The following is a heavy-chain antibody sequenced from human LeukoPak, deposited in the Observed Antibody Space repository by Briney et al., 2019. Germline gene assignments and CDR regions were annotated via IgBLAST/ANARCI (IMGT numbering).Heavy chain of an antibody. J-gene: IGHJ4*02. V-gene: IGHV3-21*01. CDR2: ISSSSSYI. D-gene: IGHD3-22*01. CDR3: ARGPQKNGHSSGYPGYFDY. CDR1: GFTFSSYS. Sequence: GGPLRLSCAASGFTFSSYSMNWVRQAPGKGLEWVSSISSSSSYIYYADSVKGRFTISRDNAKNSLYLQMNSLRAEDTVVYYCARGPQKNGHSSGYPGYFDYWGQGTLVTVSS.